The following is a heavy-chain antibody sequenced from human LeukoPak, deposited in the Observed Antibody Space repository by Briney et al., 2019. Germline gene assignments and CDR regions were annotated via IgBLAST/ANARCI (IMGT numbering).Heavy chain of an antibody. V-gene: IGHV1-46*01. J-gene: IGHJ4*02. CDR2: INPGGGST. CDR1: GYTFTSYY. CDR3: ARDSGDY. Sequence: ASVRVSCKASGYTFTSYYMHWVRQAPGQGLEWMGIINPGGGSTSYAQKFQGRVTMTRDMSTSTVYMELSSLRYEDTAVYYCARDSGDYWGQGTLVTVSS. D-gene: IGHD3-10*01.